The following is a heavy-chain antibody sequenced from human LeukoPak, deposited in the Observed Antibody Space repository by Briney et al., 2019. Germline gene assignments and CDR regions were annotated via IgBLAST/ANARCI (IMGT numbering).Heavy chain of an antibody. CDR3: AKDRANQGYDYVWGSYLFDY. V-gene: IGHV3-30*02. J-gene: IGHJ4*02. CDR1: GFTFSSYG. D-gene: IGHD3-16*02. Sequence: GGSLRLSCAASGFTFSSYGMHWVRQAPGKGLEWVAFIRYDGSNKYYADSVKGRFTISRDNSKNTLYLQMNSLRAEDTAVYYCAKDRANQGYDYVWGSYLFDYWGQGTLVTVSS. CDR2: IRYDGSNK.